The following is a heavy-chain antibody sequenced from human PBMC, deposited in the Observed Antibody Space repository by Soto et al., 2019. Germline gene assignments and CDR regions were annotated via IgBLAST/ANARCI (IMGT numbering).Heavy chain of an antibody. CDR2: IKEDGSEI. J-gene: IGHJ4*02. Sequence: EVQLVESGGGLVQPGGSLRLSCAASGLTFSNYWMSWVRKAPGKGLEWVASIKEDGSEIYYVDSVKGRFTISRDNAKNSLYLQMNSLRAEDTVVYYCARLFWWWAYWVQGTLVTVSS. D-gene: IGHD2-21*01. CDR1: GLTFSNYW. V-gene: IGHV3-7*04. CDR3: ARLFWWWAY.